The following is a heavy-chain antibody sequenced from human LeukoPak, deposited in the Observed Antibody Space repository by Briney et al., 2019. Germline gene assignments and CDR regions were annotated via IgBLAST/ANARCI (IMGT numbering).Heavy chain of an antibody. J-gene: IGHJ4*02. D-gene: IGHD3-22*01. Sequence: GASVKVSCKASGYTFTSYAMNWVRQAPVQGLEWMGWINTSTGNPTYAQGFTGRFVFSLDTSVSTAYLQISSLKAEDTAVYYCASHYYDSSGYPLFDYWGQGTLVTVSS. CDR2: INTSTGNP. CDR3: ASHYYDSSGYPLFDY. CDR1: GYTFTSYA. V-gene: IGHV7-4-1*02.